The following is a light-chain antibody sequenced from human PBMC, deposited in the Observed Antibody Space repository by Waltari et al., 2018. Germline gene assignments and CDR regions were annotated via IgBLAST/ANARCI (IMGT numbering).Light chain of an antibody. V-gene: IGLV2-23*02. CDR3: CSYAGSSTHVL. Sequence: QSALTQPASVSGSPGQSITISCTGTSSDVGGYHYVSWYQQYPGKAPKLMIYDVSKRPSGVSNRCSGSNAGNTASLTIAGLQAEDEAEYYCCSYAGSSTHVLFGGGTKLTVL. J-gene: IGLJ2*01. CDR2: DVS. CDR1: SSDVGGYHY.